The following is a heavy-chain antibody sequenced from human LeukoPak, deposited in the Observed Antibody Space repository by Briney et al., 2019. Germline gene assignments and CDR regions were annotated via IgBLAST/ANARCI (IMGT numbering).Heavy chain of an antibody. D-gene: IGHD6-6*01. CDR3: ARAYSSSSLSRDELNYYYMDV. Sequence: PSETLSLTRTVSGGSISSYYWSWIRQPPGKGLEWIGYIYYSGSTNYNPSLKSRVTISVDTSKNQFSLKLSSVTAADTAVYYCARAYSSSSLSRDELNYYYMDVWGKGTTVTVSS. CDR2: IYYSGST. CDR1: GGSISSYY. J-gene: IGHJ6*03. V-gene: IGHV4-59*12.